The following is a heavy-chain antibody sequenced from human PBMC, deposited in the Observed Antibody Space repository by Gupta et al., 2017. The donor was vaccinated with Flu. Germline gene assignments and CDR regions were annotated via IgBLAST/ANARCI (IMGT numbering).Heavy chain of an antibody. CDR1: GFTFTTHD. CDR2: ISHDGSKK. J-gene: IGHJ4*02. CDR3: ANQYSDYVWGSYRPFDY. D-gene: IGHD3-16*02. Sequence: QVQLVESGGGVVQPGRSLRLSCAAAGFTFTTHDMHWVRQAPGKRLEWVAVISHDGSKKYYADSVKGRFTISRDISTHTLVLQMNSLRPEDTAVYYCANQYSDYVWGSYRPFDYWGQGTLVTVSS. V-gene: IGHV3-30*18.